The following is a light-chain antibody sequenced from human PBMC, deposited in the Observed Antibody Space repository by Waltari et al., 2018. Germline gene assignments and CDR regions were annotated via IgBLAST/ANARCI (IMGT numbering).Light chain of an antibody. CDR1: QSISIF. J-gene: IGKJ1*01. CDR2: AAS. V-gene: IGKV1-39*01. CDR3: QQSYSTPLT. Sequence: DIQMTQSPSALSASVGDRVIITCRASQSISIFLNWYQQKPGKAPKLLVYAASNLQSGVPSRFSGIGSETDFTLTINSLQTEDFATYYCQQSYSTPLTFGQGTRVEIK.